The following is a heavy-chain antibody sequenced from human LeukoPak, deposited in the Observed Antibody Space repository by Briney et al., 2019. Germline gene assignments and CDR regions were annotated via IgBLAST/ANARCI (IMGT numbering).Heavy chain of an antibody. CDR2: IKEDGSEK. D-gene: IGHD3-10*01. CDR3: ARDWVAGVPFDAFDI. V-gene: IGHV3-7*03. Sequence: GGSLRLSCAVSGFSVSGYWMTWVRQAPGKGLEWVANIKEDGSEKYYVDSVKGRFTISRDNAQNSVYLHMNSLTAEDTALYYCARDWVAGVPFDAFDIWGQGTMVSVSS. CDR1: GFSVSGYW. J-gene: IGHJ3*02.